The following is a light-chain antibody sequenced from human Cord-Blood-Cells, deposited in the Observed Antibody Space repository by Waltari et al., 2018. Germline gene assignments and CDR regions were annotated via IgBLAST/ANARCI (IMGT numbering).Light chain of an antibody. V-gene: IGLV2-14*01. Sequence: QSALTQPASVSGSPGQSITISCTGTSSDVGGYNYVSWYQQHPGKAPKLMIYYVSNRPPGVSNRFSGSKSGNTASLTISGLQAEDEADYYCSSYTSSSTLVFGGGTKLTVL. CDR3: SSYTSSSTLV. CDR2: YVS. J-gene: IGLJ2*01. CDR1: SSDVGGYNY.